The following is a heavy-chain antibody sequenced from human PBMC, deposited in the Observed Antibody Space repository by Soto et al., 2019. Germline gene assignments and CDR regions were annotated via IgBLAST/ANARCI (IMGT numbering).Heavy chain of an antibody. J-gene: IGHJ6*02. CDR1: GYTFTGYY. Sequence: ASVKVSCKASGYTFTGYYMHWVRQAPGQGLEWMGWINPNSGGTNYAQKFQGRVTMTRDTSISTAYMELSRLRSDDTAVYYCAREQIVGASYYYYGMDVWGQGTTVTVSS. CDR2: INPNSGGT. V-gene: IGHV1-2*02. CDR3: AREQIVGASYYYYGMDV. D-gene: IGHD1-26*01.